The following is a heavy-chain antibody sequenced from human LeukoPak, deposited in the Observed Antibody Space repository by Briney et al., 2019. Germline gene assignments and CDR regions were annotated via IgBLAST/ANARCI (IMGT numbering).Heavy chain of an antibody. D-gene: IGHD5-24*01. J-gene: IGHJ5*02. CDR3: ARANEKRWLQLENWFDP. Sequence: ASVKVSCKASGYTFTSYGISWVRQAPGQGLEWMGWISAYNGNTNYAQKLQGRVTMTTDTSTSTAYMELRSLRSDDTAVYYCARANEKRWLQLENWFDPWGQGTLVTVSS. CDR1: GYTFTSYG. CDR2: ISAYNGNT. V-gene: IGHV1-18*01.